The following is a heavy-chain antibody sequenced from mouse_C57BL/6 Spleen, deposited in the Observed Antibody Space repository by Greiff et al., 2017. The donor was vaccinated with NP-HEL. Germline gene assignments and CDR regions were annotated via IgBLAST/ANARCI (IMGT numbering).Heavy chain of an antibody. CDR3: ARNYYGSSY. J-gene: IGHJ2*01. V-gene: IGHV1-81*01. Sequence: VQLQESGAELARPGASVKLSCKASGYTFTSYGISWVKQRPGQGLEWIGEIYPRSGNTYYNEKFKGKATLPADKSSSTAYMELRSLTSEDAAVYFCARNYYGSSYWGQGTTLTGAS. CDR1: GYTFTSYG. CDR2: IYPRSGNT. D-gene: IGHD1-1*01.